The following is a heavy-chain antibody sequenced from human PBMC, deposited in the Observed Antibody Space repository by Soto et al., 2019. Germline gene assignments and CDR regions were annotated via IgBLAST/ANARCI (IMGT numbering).Heavy chain of an antibody. CDR3: ARDQLGYCSGGSCYPWDYYYGMDV. CDR2: IYYSGST. CDR1: GGSISSGGYY. D-gene: IGHD2-15*01. V-gene: IGHV4-31*03. J-gene: IGHJ6*02. Sequence: QVQLQESGPGLVKPSQTLSLTYTVSGGSISSGGYYWSWIRQHPGKGLEWIGYIYYSGSTYYNPSLKSRVTISVDTSKNQFSLKLSSVTAADTAVYYCARDQLGYCSGGSCYPWDYYYGMDVWGQGTTVTVSS.